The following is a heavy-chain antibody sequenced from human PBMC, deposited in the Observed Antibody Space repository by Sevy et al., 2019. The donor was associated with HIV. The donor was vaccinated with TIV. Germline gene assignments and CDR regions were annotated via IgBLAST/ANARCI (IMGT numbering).Heavy chain of an antibody. Sequence: GGSLRLSCAASGFTLSTYGFHWVRQAPGKGLEWVSAIGGSGVSTYYADSVKGRFTISRDNSKNTLYLQMNSLRAEDTAVYYCAKDRAAMVGDAFDIWGQGTMVTVSS. D-gene: IGHD5-18*01. CDR3: AKDRAAMVGDAFDI. V-gene: IGHV3-23*01. CDR2: IGGSGVST. CDR1: GFTLSTYG. J-gene: IGHJ3*02.